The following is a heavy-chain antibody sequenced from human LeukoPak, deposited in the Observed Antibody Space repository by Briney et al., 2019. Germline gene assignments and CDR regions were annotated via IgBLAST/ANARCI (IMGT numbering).Heavy chain of an antibody. J-gene: IGHJ4*02. Sequence: SVKVSCKASGGTFNSYAISWVRQAPGQGLEWMGEIIPTFGTANYAQKFQGRVTITADESTSTAYMELSSLRSEDTAMYYCARTNGDYVGDFDYWGQGTLLTVSS. D-gene: IGHD4-17*01. CDR3: ARTNGDYVGDFDY. V-gene: IGHV1-69*13. CDR1: GGTFNSYA. CDR2: IIPTFGTA.